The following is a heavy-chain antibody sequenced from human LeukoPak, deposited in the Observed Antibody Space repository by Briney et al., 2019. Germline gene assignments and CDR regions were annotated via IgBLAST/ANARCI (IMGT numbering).Heavy chain of an antibody. J-gene: IGHJ4*02. V-gene: IGHV3-23*01. Sequence: PGGSLRLSCAASGFTFSSFAMGWVRQASGKGLEWVSAISGNSGDSTSYADSVKGRFTMSRDNFRNTLYLQMNSLRAEDTAVYYCVKREASGTYDSFDYWGQGALVTVSS. CDR2: ISGNSGDST. CDR3: VKREASGTYDSFDY. CDR1: GFTFSSFA. D-gene: IGHD1-26*01.